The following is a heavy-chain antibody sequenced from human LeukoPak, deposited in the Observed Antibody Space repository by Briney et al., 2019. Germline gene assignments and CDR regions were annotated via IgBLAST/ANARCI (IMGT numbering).Heavy chain of an antibody. CDR3: AREGLYRGSYFDS. D-gene: IGHD1-26*01. CDR2: IKQDGSEK. J-gene: IGHJ4*02. CDR1: GFTFSSYE. V-gene: IGHV3-7*01. Sequence: GGSLRLSCAASGFTFSSYEMNWVRQAPGKGLEWVANIKQDGSEKYYVDSVKGRFTISRDNAKDSLFMHMNSLRDEDTAVYYCAREGLYRGSYFDSWGQGILVTVSS.